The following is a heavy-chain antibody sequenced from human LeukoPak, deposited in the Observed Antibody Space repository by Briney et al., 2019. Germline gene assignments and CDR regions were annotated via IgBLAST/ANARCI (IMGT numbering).Heavy chain of an antibody. CDR3: ARGARDLKDGMDV. CDR2: IYHSGST. CDR1: GGSISSGGYS. D-gene: IGHD2-21*01. J-gene: IGHJ6*02. V-gene: IGHV4-30-2*01. Sequence: SETLSLTCAVSGGSISSGGYSWSWTRQPPGKGLELIGYIYHSGSTYYTPSLKSRVTISVDRSKNQFSLKLRSVTAADTAVYYCARGARDLKDGMDVWGQGTTVTVSS.